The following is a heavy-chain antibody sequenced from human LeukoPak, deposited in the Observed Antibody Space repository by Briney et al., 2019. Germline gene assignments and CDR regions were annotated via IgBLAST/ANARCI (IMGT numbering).Heavy chain of an antibody. Sequence: GGSLRLSCAASGFTFSTYAMHWVRQAPGKGLEWVAVVSYDGSNKYYADSVKGRFTISRDNFKDTVHLQMNSLRAEDTAVYYCARDKTSSWNPLYYWGQGTLVTVSS. CDR2: VSYDGSNK. CDR3: ARDKTSSWNPLYY. V-gene: IGHV3-30-3*01. J-gene: IGHJ4*02. D-gene: IGHD6-13*01. CDR1: GFTFSTYA.